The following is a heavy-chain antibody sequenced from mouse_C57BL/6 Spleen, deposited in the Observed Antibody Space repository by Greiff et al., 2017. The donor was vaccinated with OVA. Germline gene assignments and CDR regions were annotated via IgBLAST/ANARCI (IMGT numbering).Heavy chain of an antibody. Sequence: QVQLKESGPGLVQPSQSLSITCTVSGFSLTSYGVHWVRQSPGKGLEWLGVIWSGGSTDYNAAFISRLSISKDNSKSQVFFKMNSLQADDTAIYYCARNPPGMDYWGQGTSVTVSS. CDR2: IWSGGST. V-gene: IGHV2-2*01. J-gene: IGHJ4*01. CDR1: GFSLTSYG. CDR3: ARNPPGMDY.